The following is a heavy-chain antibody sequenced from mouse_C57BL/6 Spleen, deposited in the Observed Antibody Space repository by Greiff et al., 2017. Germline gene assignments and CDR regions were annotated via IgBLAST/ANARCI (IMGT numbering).Heavy chain of an antibody. D-gene: IGHD2-5*01. CDR3: ARHPYYSNYGDY. V-gene: IGHV5-9*01. CDR2: ISGGGGNT. Sequence: EVKLVESGGGLVKPGGSLKLSCAASGFTFSSYTMSWVRQTPEKRLEWVATISGGGGNTYYPDSVKGRFTISRDNAKNTLYLQMSSLRSEDTALYYCARHPYYSNYGDYWGQGTTRTVSS. CDR1: GFTFSSYT. J-gene: IGHJ2*01.